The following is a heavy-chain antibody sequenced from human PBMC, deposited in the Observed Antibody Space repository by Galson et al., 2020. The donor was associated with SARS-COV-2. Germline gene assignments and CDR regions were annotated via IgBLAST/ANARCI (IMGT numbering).Heavy chain of an antibody. D-gene: IGHD3-3*01. CDR3: ATSTPLTIFGVQNWFDP. V-gene: IGHV1-24*01. J-gene: IGHJ5*02. CDR2: FDPADGET. CDR1: GYTLTELS. Sequence: ASVKVSCKVSGYTLTELSMHWVRQAPGKGLEWMGGFDPADGETIYAQKFQGRVTMTEDTSTDTAYMELSSLRSEDTAVYYCATSTPLTIFGVQNWFDPWGQGTLVTVSS.